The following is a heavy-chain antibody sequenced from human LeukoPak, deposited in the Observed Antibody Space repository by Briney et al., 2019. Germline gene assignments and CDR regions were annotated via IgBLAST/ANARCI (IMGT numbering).Heavy chain of an antibody. Sequence: SQTLSLTCTVSGDSISSGGYYWSWIRQHPGKGLEWIGYIYYNGNTYYNPSLKSRLTISGDTSKNQFSLKLSSVTAADTAVYYCARNQAVAANRGAFDIWGQGTMVTVSS. CDR1: GDSISSGGYY. CDR3: ARNQAVAANRGAFDI. D-gene: IGHD6-19*01. CDR2: IYYNGNT. V-gene: IGHV4-31*03. J-gene: IGHJ3*02.